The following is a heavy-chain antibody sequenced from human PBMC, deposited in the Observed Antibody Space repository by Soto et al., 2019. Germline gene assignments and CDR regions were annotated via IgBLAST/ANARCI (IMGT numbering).Heavy chain of an antibody. V-gene: IGHV1-46*01. CDR1: GYTFTSYY. CDR2: INPSGGST. Sequence: ASVKVSCKASGYTFTSYYMHWVRQAPGQGLEWMGIINPSGGSTSYAQKFQGRVTMTRDTSTSTVYMELSSLRSEDTAVYYCARIEARPDYYSCCMDVWGQGTTVTGSS. CDR3: ARIEARPDYYSCCMDV. J-gene: IGHJ6*02.